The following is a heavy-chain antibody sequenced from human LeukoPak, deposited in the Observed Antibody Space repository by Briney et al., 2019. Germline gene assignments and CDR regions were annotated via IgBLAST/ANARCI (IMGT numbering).Heavy chain of an antibody. Sequence: SETLSLTCTVSGGSISSSSYYWGWIRQPPGKGLEWIGSIYYSGSTYYNPSLKSRVTISVDTSKNQFSLKLSSVTAADTAVCYCARLDYGTLYPWGQGTLVTVSS. CDR1: GGSISSSSYY. CDR2: IYYSGST. V-gene: IGHV4-39*01. J-gene: IGHJ5*02. CDR3: ARLDYGTLYP. D-gene: IGHD3-16*01.